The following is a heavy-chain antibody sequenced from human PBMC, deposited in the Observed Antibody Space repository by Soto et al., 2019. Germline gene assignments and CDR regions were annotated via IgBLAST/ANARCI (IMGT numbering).Heavy chain of an antibody. CDR3: ARGSQYYGSGSYYNYYFDY. V-gene: IGHV4-59*12. Sequence: PSETLSLTCTVSGGSISSYYWSWIRQPPGKGLEWIGYIYYSGSTNYNPSLKSRVTISVDTSKSQFSLKLSSVTAADTAVYYCARGSQYYGSGSYYNYYFDYWGQGTLVTVSS. CDR1: GGSISSYY. CDR2: IYYSGST. D-gene: IGHD3-10*01. J-gene: IGHJ4*02.